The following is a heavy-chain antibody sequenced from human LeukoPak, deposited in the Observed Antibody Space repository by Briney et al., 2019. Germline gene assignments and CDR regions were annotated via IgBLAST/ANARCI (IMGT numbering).Heavy chain of an antibody. D-gene: IGHD3-22*01. CDR1: GFTFRSYA. CDR2: ISGSGTST. V-gene: IGHV3-23*01. Sequence: PGGSLRLSCAASGFTFRSYAMSWVRQAPGKGLEWALAISGSGTSTYYADSVKGRFTISRDNSKNTLYLQMNSLRAEDTAVYYCEGTYYYDSSDDYWGQGTLVTVSS. CDR3: EGTYYYDSSDDY. J-gene: IGHJ4*02.